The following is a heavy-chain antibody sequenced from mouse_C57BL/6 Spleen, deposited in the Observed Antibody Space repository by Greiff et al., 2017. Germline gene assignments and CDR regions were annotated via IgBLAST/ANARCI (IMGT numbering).Heavy chain of an antibody. D-gene: IGHD1-1*01. V-gene: IGHV1-7*01. J-gene: IGHJ1*03. CDR1: GYTFTSYW. Sequence: QVQLQQSGAELAKPGASVKLSCKASGYTFTSYWMHWVKQRPGQGLEWIGYINPSSGSTKYNQKFKDKATLTADKSSSTAYMQLSSLTYEDSAVYNCATYGSEGYIDVWGTGTTVTVSS. CDR2: INPSSGST. CDR3: ATYGSEGYIDV.